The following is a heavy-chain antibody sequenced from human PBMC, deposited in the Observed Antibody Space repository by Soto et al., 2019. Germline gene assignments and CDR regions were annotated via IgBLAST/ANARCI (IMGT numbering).Heavy chain of an antibody. Sequence: GGSLRLSSTSSVLFFINYRMHWVRQAPGKGLVWVSCISTDGSITNYADSVKGRFTVSRDNAKNTLYLQMNSLRAEDTALYYCARDADGLHYWGQGTMVTVSS. CDR3: ARDADGLHY. V-gene: IGHV3-74*01. CDR2: ISTDGSIT. J-gene: IGHJ4*02. CDR1: VLFFINYR.